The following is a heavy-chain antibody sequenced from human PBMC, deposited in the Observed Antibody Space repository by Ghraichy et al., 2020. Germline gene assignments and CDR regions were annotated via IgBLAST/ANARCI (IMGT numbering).Heavy chain of an antibody. D-gene: IGHD2-15*01. CDR3: AKSTPHCSGGSCYSKLRHKTYGMDV. CDR2: ISGSGGST. V-gene: IGHV3-23*01. Sequence: GESLNISCAASGFTFSSYAMSWVRQAPGKGLEWVSAISGSGGSTYYADSVKGRFTISRDNSKNTLYLQMNSLRAEDTAVYYCAKSTPHCSGGSCYSKLRHKTYGMDVWGQGTTVTVSS. CDR1: GFTFSSYA. J-gene: IGHJ6*02.